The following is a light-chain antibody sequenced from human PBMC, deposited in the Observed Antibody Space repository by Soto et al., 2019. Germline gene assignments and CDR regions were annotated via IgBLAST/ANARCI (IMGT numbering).Light chain of an antibody. CDR1: QTISTY. CDR3: QQSYSIPLT. CDR2: AAS. J-gene: IGKJ4*01. Sequence: DIQMTQSPSSLSASVGDRVTITCRASQTISTYLNWYQQKPGKVPELLIYAASSLQSGVPSRFSGSGSGTDFTLTIGMLRPEDFATYYCQQSYSIPLTFGGGTKVEIK. V-gene: IGKV1-39*01.